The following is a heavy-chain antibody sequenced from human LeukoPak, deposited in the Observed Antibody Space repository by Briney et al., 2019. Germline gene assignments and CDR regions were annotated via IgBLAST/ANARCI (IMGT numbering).Heavy chain of an antibody. CDR1: GYTFTSFD. D-gene: IGHD3-3*01. J-gene: IGHJ5*01. CDR3: GRWSPNPNDS. Sequence: ASVKVSCKASGYTFTSFDINWVRQASGQGLEWMGWMNPTSSNTGYVQKFQGRVTMTTNTSISTAYMELSSLRSEDTAVYYCGRWSPNPNDSWGQGTLVTVSS. CDR2: MNPTSSNT. V-gene: IGHV1-8*01.